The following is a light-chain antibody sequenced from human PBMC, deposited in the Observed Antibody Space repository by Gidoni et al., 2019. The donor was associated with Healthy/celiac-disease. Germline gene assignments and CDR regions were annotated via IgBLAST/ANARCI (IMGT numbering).Light chain of an antibody. CDR1: QSVSSN. V-gene: IGKV3-15*01. CDR2: GAS. Sequence: DIVMTQSPATLSVSPGERATLSCRASQSVSSNLAWYQQKPGQAPRLLISGASPRATGIPARFSGSGSGTEFTLTISSLQSEDFAVYYCQQYHNWPLFGPGTKVDIK. J-gene: IGKJ3*01. CDR3: QQYHNWPL.